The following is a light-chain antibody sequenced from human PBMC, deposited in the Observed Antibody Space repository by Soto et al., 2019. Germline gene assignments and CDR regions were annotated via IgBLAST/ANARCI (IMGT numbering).Light chain of an antibody. Sequence: DIQMTQSPSSLSASVGDRVTITCRASQSIGNYLNWYQQKPGKAPKLLMYAASTLQTGVPSRFGGSGSETDFTLTISSLQPEDFATYDCQQNYFSPTWTFGQGTKVESK. CDR1: QSIGNY. V-gene: IGKV1-39*01. CDR2: AAS. CDR3: QQNYFSPTWT. J-gene: IGKJ1*01.